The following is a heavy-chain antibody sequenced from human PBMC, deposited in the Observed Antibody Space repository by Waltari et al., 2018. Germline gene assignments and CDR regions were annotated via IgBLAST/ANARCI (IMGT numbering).Heavy chain of an antibody. D-gene: IGHD6-6*01. CDR2: INHSGST. CDR1: GGSFSGYY. CDR3: ARTLYIAARPPGDY. J-gene: IGHJ4*02. Sequence: QVQLQQWGAGLLKPSETLSLTCAVYGGSFSGYYWSWIRQPPGKGREWIGEINHSGSTNYNPSLKSRVTISVDTSKNQFSLYLSSVTAADTAVYYCARTLYIAARPPGDYWGQGTLVTVSS. V-gene: IGHV4-34*01.